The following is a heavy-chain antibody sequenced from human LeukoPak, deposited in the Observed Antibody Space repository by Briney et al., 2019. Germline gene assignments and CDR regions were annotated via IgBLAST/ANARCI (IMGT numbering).Heavy chain of an antibody. CDR2: IYTSGST. CDR3: ARAKAVRGVITFDY. J-gene: IGHJ4*02. CDR1: GGSISSYY. Sequence: SETLSLTCTVSGGSISSYYWSWIRQPAGKGLEWIGRIYTSGSTNYNPSLKSRVTMSVDTSKNQFSLKLSSVTAADTAVYYCARAKAVRGVITFDYWGQGTLVTVSS. D-gene: IGHD3-10*01. V-gene: IGHV4-4*07.